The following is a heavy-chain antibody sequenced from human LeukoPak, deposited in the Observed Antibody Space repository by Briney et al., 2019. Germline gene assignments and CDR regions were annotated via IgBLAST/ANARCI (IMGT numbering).Heavy chain of an antibody. D-gene: IGHD6-19*01. J-gene: IGHJ5*02. Sequence: GESLKISCKGSGYSFTSYWIGWVRQMPGKGLEWMGIIYPGDSDTRYSPSFQGQVTISADKSISTAYLQWSSLKASDTAMYYCARHPSVAGTSGCFDPWGQGTLVTVSS. CDR3: ARHPSVAGTSGCFDP. V-gene: IGHV5-51*01. CDR1: GYSFTSYW. CDR2: IYPGDSDT.